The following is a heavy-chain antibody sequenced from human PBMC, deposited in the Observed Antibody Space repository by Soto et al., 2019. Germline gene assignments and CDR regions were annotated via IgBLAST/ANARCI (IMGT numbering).Heavy chain of an antibody. D-gene: IGHD2-15*01. CDR3: AKGMKIKCSVVVVAATWYYFHY. Sequence: EVQLLESGGGLVQPGGSLRLSCAASGFTFSNYAMSWVRQAPGKGLEWVSVSSGSGGSTYYADAGKGRFIISRDNSKNPRYLQMNSGGGENTAVYYCAKGMKIKCSVVVVAATWYYFHYWGQGTLVTVSS. CDR2: SSGSGGST. J-gene: IGHJ4*02. CDR1: GFTFSNYA. V-gene: IGHV3-23*01.